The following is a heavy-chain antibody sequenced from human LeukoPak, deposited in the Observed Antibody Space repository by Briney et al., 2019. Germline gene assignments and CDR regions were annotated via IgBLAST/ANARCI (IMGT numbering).Heavy chain of an antibody. CDR1: GGSISSYY. CDR2: IYTSGST. CDR3: ARDSEYYYYYMDV. V-gene: IGHV4-4*07. Sequence: SETLSLTCTVSGGSISSYYWSWIRQPAGKGLEWIGRIYTSGSTNYNPSLKSRITMSVDTSKNQFSPKLSSVTAADTAVYYCARDSEYYYYYMDVWGKGTTVTVSS. J-gene: IGHJ6*03.